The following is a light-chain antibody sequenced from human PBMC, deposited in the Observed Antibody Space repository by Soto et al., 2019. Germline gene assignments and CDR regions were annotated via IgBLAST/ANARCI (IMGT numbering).Light chain of an antibody. CDR3: SSYTGSRTLV. V-gene: IGLV2-14*01. J-gene: IGLJ2*01. CDR1: SSEVGGYNY. Sequence: QSALTQPASVSGSPGQSITISCTGTSSEVGGYNYVSWYQQHPGKAPKLMIYEVSNRPSGISNRFSGSKSGNTASLTISGHQAEDEADYYCSSYTGSRTLVFGGGTKLTVL. CDR2: EVS.